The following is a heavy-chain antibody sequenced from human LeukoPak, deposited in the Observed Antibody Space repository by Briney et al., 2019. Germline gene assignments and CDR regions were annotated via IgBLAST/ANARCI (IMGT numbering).Heavy chain of an antibody. CDR1: GGSFGGYY. Sequence: SETLSLTCAVYGGSFGGYYWSWIRQPPGKGLEWIGEINHSGSTNYNPSLKSRVTISVDTSKNQFSLKLSSVTAADTAVYYCARGRFVEWYSSSWGFDYWGQGTLVTVSS. CDR3: ARGRFVEWYSSSWGFDY. D-gene: IGHD6-13*01. V-gene: IGHV4-34*01. CDR2: INHSGST. J-gene: IGHJ4*02.